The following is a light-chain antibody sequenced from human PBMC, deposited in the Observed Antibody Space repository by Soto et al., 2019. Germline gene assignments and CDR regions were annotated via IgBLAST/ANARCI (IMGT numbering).Light chain of an antibody. V-gene: IGLV2-11*01. CDR3: CSYAGSNILI. Sequence: QSALTQPRSVSGSPGQSVTISCTGTSSDVGAYNYVSWYQRHPGKAPKLIISDVSKRPSGVPDRFSGSKSGNTASLTISGLQADDEADYDCCSYAGSNILIFGGGTKVTDL. CDR2: DVS. CDR1: SSDVGAYNY. J-gene: IGLJ2*01.